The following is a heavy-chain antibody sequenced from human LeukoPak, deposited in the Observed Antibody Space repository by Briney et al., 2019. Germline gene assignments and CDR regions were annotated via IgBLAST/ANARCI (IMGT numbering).Heavy chain of an antibody. D-gene: IGHD3-22*01. V-gene: IGHV4-59*06. CDR2: IYYSGST. Sequence: SETLSLTCTVSGGSISSYSWSWIRQPPGKGLEWIGYIYYSGSTYYNPSLKSRVTISVDTSKNQFSLKLSSVTAADTAVYYCARDKDSSGYWFDPWGQGTLVTVSS. CDR1: GGSISSYS. CDR3: ARDKDSSGYWFDP. J-gene: IGHJ5*02.